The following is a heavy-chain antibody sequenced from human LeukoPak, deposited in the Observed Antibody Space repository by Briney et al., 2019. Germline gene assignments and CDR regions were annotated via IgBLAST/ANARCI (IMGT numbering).Heavy chain of an antibody. V-gene: IGHV4-34*01. Sequence: SETLSLTCAVYGGSFSGYYWSWIRQPPGKGLEWIGYVYHSGSTNYNPSLKSRVTMSVDTSNNQFSLKLSSVTAADTAMYYCARAHISVAGTLGYWGQGTLVTVSS. D-gene: IGHD6-19*01. CDR3: ARAHISVAGTLGY. J-gene: IGHJ4*02. CDR1: GGSFSGYY. CDR2: VYHSGST.